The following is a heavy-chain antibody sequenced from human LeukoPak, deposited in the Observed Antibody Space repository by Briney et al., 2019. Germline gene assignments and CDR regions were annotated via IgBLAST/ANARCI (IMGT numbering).Heavy chain of an antibody. D-gene: IGHD3-3*01. Sequence: GASVKVSCKASGYTFTSYDINWVRQATGQGLEWMGWMNPNSGNTGYAQKFQGRVTMTRNTSISTAYMELSSLRSEDTAVYYCARWTEYDFWSGSRGEGFDPWGQGTLVTVSS. CDR2: MNPNSGNT. CDR3: ARWTEYDFWSGSRGEGFDP. V-gene: IGHV1-8*01. J-gene: IGHJ5*02. CDR1: GYTFTSYD.